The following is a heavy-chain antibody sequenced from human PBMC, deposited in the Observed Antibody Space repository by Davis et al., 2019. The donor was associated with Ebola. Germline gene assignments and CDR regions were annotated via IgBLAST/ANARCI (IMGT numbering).Heavy chain of an antibody. J-gene: IGHJ4*02. D-gene: IGHD3-16*01. CDR1: GFTVSSNY. Sequence: GGSLRLSCAASGFTVSSNYMNWVRQAPGKGLEWVSSISSSSSYIYYADSVKGRFTISRANAKNSLYLQMNSLRAEDTAVYYCARPHYDYVWGSYTLNYWGQGTLVTVSS. V-gene: IGHV3-21*01. CDR2: ISSSSSYI. CDR3: ARPHYDYVWGSYTLNY.